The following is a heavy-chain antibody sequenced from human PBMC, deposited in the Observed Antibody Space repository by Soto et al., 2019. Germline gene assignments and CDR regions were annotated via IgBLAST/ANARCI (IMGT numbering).Heavy chain of an antibody. CDR3: ARGSSIAGPYYGMDV. D-gene: IGHD6-6*01. CDR1: GGSINSSRYY. J-gene: IGHJ6*02. V-gene: IGHV4-31*03. Sequence: SETLSLTCSVSGGSINSSRYYWTWIRQHPGKGLEWIGYNYYSGITYYNPSLKSRVTISLDTSKNQFSLKLSSVTAADTAVYYCARGSSIAGPYYGMDVWGQGTTVTVSS. CDR2: NYYSGIT.